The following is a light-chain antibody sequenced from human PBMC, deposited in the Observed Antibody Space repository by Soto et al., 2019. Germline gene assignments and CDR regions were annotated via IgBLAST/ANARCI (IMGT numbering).Light chain of an antibody. CDR1: QGIRND. V-gene: IGKV1-6*01. Sequence: AIQMTQSPSSLSASVGDRVTITCRASQGIRNDLAWYQQKPGKAPKLLIYAASSLQSGVPSRFSGSGSGTDFTLTISSLQHEDFATYYCLQDYNYPFTFGPGTKVDIK. J-gene: IGKJ3*01. CDR3: LQDYNYPFT. CDR2: AAS.